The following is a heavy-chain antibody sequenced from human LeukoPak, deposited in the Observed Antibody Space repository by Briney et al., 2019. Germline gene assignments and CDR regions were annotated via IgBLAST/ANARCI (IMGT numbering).Heavy chain of an antibody. V-gene: IGHV4-59*08. CDR3: ARHRFLDFWSGYPTYFDY. CDR1: GGSISSYY. CDR2: IYYSGST. Sequence: SETLSLTCTVSGGSISSYYWSWIRQPPGKGLEWIGYIYYSGSTNYNPSLKSRVTISVDTSKNQFSLKLSSVTAADTAVHYCARHRFLDFWSGYPTYFDYWGQGTLVTVSS. D-gene: IGHD3-3*01. J-gene: IGHJ4*02.